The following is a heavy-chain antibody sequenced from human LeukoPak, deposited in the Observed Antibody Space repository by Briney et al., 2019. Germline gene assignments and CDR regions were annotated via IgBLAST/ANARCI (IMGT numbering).Heavy chain of an antibody. CDR1: GYTFTTYG. CDR3: ARGPPHSSGPTSPCFEY. D-gene: IGHD6-19*01. Sequence: ASVKVSCKASGYTFTTYGISCVRQAPGQGLEWMGWISAYNDNTNYAQKLQGRVTITTDTSTSTAYMELRSLRSDDTAVYYCARGPPHSSGPTSPCFEYWGQGTLVTVSS. J-gene: IGHJ4*02. CDR2: ISAYNDNT. V-gene: IGHV1-18*01.